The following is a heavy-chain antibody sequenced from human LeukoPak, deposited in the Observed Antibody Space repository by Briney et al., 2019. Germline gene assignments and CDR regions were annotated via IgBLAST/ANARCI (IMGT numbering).Heavy chain of an antibody. CDR2: IYYSGST. Sequence: SETLSLTCTVSGGSISSSSYYWGGLRQPPGKGLEWIGSIYYSGSTYYNPSLKSRVTISLDTSKNQLSLKLSSATAADSAGYYCARHSSGQGYFGYWGQGTLVTVSS. CDR3: ARHSSGQGYFGY. J-gene: IGHJ4*02. D-gene: IGHD6-19*01. CDR1: GGSISSSSYY. V-gene: IGHV4-39*01.